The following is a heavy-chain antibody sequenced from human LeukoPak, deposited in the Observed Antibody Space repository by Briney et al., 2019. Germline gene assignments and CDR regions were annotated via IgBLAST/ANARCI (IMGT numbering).Heavy chain of an antibody. CDR3: AREYDSRARFDS. CDR1: GDGFTRHT. D-gene: IGHD6-13*01. V-gene: IGHV3-21*05. J-gene: IGHJ4*02. CDR2: IWSTGEYI. Sequence: PGGSLRLSCAGSGDGFTRHTMNWVRRAPGKGLEWISYIWSTGEYIYYADSVKGRFTISSDNARTSVYLQMNSLRVEDTAIYYCAREYDSRARFDSWGQGTLVTVSS.